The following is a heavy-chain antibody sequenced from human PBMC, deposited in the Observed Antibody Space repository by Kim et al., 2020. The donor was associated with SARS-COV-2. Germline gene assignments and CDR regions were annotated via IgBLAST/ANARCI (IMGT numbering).Heavy chain of an antibody. V-gene: IGHV3-23*01. CDR3: ERTRTPDWSFDL. J-gene: IGHJ2*01. Sequence: GGSLRLSCAASGFTFSSYAMRWVRQAPGKGLEWVSAISGSGGSTYYADAVTGRCTISSDNSKNTQYVQMNSLRAEDTAVYDCERTRTPDWSFDLWGRGAL. CDR2: ISGSGGST. CDR1: GFTFSSYA.